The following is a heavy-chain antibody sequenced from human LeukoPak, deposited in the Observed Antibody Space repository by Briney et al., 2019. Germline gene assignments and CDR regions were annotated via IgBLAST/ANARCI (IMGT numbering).Heavy chain of an antibody. Sequence: PSETLSLTCTVSYGSVSSGNYFWTWVRQSAGKGLEWIGRTNGRGKTNYNPSLKSRATISVDTSRNQFSLSLNFVTAADTAMYYCARQRIGGSDAFDIWGQGTMVTVSS. V-gene: IGHV4-61*02. D-gene: IGHD3-10*01. CDR1: YGSVSSGNYF. J-gene: IGHJ3*02. CDR3: ARQRIGGSDAFDI. CDR2: TNGRGKT.